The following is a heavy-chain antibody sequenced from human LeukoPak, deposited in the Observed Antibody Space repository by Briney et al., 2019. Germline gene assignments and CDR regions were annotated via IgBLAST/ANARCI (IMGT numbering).Heavy chain of an antibody. CDR2: ISDSGGNT. D-gene: IGHD3-9*01. Sequence: GGSLRLSCAASRFTFSNYAMSWVRQAPGKGLEWVSAISDSGGNTFYADSVKGRFTISRDNSKNTLYLQMNSLRAEDTAVYYCAKELRNYDILTGYSRTFDYWGQGTLVTVSS. CDR1: RFTFSNYA. V-gene: IGHV3-23*01. J-gene: IGHJ4*02. CDR3: AKELRNYDILTGYSRTFDY.